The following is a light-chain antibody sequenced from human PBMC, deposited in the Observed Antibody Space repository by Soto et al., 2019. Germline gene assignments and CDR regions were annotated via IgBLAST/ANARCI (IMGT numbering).Light chain of an antibody. CDR3: AAWDDSLNGLV. CDR2: SNN. V-gene: IGLV1-44*01. J-gene: IGLJ2*01. CDR1: SSNIGSNT. Sequence: QSVLTQPPSASGTPGQRVTISCSGSSSNIGSNTLNWYQQLPGTAPKLLSYSNNQRPSGVPDRFSGSKSGTSASLAIGGLQSEDEADYYCAAWDDSLNGLVFGGGTKVTVL.